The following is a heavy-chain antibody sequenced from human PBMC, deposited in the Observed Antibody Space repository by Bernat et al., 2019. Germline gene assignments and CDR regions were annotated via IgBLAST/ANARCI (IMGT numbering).Heavy chain of an antibody. CDR1: GFSLSTSGMC. V-gene: IGHV2-70*15. Sequence: QVTLRESGPALVKPTQTLTLTCTFSGFSLSTSGMCVSWIRQPPGKALEWLARIDWDDDKYYSTSLKTRLTISKDTSKNQVVLTMTNMDPVDTATYYCARIQAAAGTEYYFDYWGQGTLVTVSS. D-gene: IGHD6-13*01. J-gene: IGHJ4*02. CDR2: IDWDDDK. CDR3: ARIQAAAGTEYYFDY.